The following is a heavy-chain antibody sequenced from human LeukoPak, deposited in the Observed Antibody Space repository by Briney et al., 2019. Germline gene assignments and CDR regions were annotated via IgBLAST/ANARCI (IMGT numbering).Heavy chain of an antibody. J-gene: IGHJ4*02. CDR1: GFTFSSYS. CDR3: ARDHVDTAMVRSY. Sequence: PGGSLRLSCAASGFTFSSYSMNWVRQAPGKGLEWVSSISSSSSYIYYADSVKGRFTISRDNAKNSLYLQMNSLRAGDTAVYYCARDHVDTAMVRSYWGQGTLVTVSS. V-gene: IGHV3-21*01. CDR2: ISSSSSYI. D-gene: IGHD5-18*01.